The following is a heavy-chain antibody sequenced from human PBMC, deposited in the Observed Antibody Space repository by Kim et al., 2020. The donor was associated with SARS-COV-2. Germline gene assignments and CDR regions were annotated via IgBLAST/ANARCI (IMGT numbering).Heavy chain of an antibody. J-gene: IGHJ4*02. CDR3: ARDRSIAVAGTFFDY. CDR2: ISYDGSNK. D-gene: IGHD6-19*01. CDR1: GFTFSSYA. V-gene: IGHV3-30*04. Sequence: GGSLRLSCAASGFTFSSYAMHWVRQAPGKGLEWVAVISYDGSNKYYADSVKGRFTISRDNSKNTLYLQMNSLRAEDTAVYYCARDRSIAVAGTFFDYWGQGTLVSVSS.